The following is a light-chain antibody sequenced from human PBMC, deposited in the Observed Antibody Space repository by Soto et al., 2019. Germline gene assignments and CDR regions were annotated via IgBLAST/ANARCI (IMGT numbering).Light chain of an antibody. J-gene: IGLJ3*02. Sequence: QSVLTQPHSVSGSPGQSVTISCTGTSSDVGGYDYVSWYQQHPGKAPKLLIYDVTQRPSGVPDRFSGSKSGNTASLTISGLQDEDDADYYCCSYAGSYVVFGGGTKVTVL. CDR3: CSYAGSYVV. CDR2: DVT. CDR1: SSDVGGYDY. V-gene: IGLV2-11*01.